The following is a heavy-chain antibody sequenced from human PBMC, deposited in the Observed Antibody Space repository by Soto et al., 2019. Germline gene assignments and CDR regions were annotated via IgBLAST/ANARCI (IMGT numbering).Heavy chain of an antibody. Sequence: QVQLVQSGAEVKKPGASVKVSCKASGYTFTSYGISWVRQAPGQGLEWMGWISAYNGNPKYAQKLQGRVTMTTDTSTSTAYMEPRRLRSDDTAVYYCARDGALGEAYYYHGMDVWGQGNTVTVSS. CDR1: GYTFTSYG. V-gene: IGHV1-18*01. CDR2: ISAYNGNP. CDR3: ARDGALGEAYYYHGMDV. J-gene: IGHJ6*02. D-gene: IGHD3-16*01.